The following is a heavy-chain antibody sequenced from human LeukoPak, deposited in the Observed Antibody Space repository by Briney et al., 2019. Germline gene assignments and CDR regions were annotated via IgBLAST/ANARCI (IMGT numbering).Heavy chain of an antibody. Sequence: ASVKVSCKASGYTFTSYYMHWVRQAPGQGLEWMGIINPSGGSTSYAQKFQGRVTMTRDTSTSTVYMELSSLRSEDTAVYYCARESPTATSNKSWFDPWGQGTLVTVSS. J-gene: IGHJ5*02. CDR2: INPSGGST. CDR3: ARESPTATSNKSWFDP. D-gene: IGHD1-14*01. CDR1: GYTFTSYY. V-gene: IGHV1-46*01.